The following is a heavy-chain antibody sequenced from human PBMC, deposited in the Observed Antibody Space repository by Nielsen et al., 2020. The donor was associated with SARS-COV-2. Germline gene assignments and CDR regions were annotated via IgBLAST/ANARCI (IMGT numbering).Heavy chain of an antibody. CDR1: DNTFFSYS. Sequence: ASVKVSCKASDNTFFSYSIIWVRQATGQGLEWMGRISGNNGNVNYAQKLQGRVTMTADASTSTVYMDLRRLRSDDTAVYYCARVGPGVVPGPLGIGMWYSYYYMDVWGKGTTVTVSS. CDR2: ISGNNGNV. J-gene: IGHJ6*03. D-gene: IGHD2-2*01. CDR3: ARVGPGVVPGPLGIGMWYSYYYMDV. V-gene: IGHV1-18*04.